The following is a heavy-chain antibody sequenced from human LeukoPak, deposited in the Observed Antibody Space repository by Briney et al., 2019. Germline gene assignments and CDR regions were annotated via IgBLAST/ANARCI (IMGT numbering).Heavy chain of an antibody. J-gene: IGHJ4*02. D-gene: IGHD3-22*01. CDR1: GLTFSSYG. Sequence: GRSLRLSCAASGLTFSSYGMHCVRQAPGKGLEWVAVISYDGSNKYYAHSVKGRFTISRDNSKNTLYLQMNSLRAEDTAVYYCAIEGFSGYYYALDYWGQGTLVTVSS. CDR2: ISYDGSNK. V-gene: IGHV3-30*03. CDR3: AIEGFSGYYYALDY.